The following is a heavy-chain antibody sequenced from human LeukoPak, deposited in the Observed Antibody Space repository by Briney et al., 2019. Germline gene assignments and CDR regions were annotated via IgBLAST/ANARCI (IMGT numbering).Heavy chain of an antibody. D-gene: IGHD2-21*02. CDR2: INQDGSEK. V-gene: IGHV3-7*01. CDR1: GFTFSSYW. CDR3: ARTARLLES. J-gene: IGHJ4*02. Sequence: GGSLRLSCAASGFTFSSYWTTWVHQAPGMGPECVANINQDGSEKNYVDSVRGRFTISRDNARNSLYLQLNSLRAEDTAVYYCARTARLLESWGQGTLVTVSS.